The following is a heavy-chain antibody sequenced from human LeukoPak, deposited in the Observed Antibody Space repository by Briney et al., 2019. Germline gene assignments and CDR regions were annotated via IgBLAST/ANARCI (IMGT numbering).Heavy chain of an antibody. CDR3: AKGGGYYGSGSYYNY. Sequence: GGSLRLSCAASGFSFSSYAMSWVRQAPGKGLEWVSAISGSGGRTYYADSVKGRFTISRDNSKNTLYLQMNSLRAEDTAVYYCAKGGGYYGSGSYYNYWGQGTLVTVSS. V-gene: IGHV3-23*01. CDR1: GFSFSSYA. D-gene: IGHD3-10*01. CDR2: ISGSGGRT. J-gene: IGHJ4*02.